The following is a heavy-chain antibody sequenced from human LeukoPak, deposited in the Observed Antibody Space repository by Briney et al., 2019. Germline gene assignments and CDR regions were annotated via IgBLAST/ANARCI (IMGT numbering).Heavy chain of an antibody. CDR1: GYSFINYW. CDR2: IYPGDSDT. CDR3: ARRSGSRGSYSIDY. Sequence: GESLKISCKGSGYSFINYWIGWVRQMPGKALEWMGLIYPGDSDTRYSPSFQGQVTISVDKSIDTTYLQWSSLKASDTAMYYCARRSGSRGSYSIDYWGQGTLVTVSS. J-gene: IGHJ4*02. D-gene: IGHD2-2*01. V-gene: IGHV5-51*01.